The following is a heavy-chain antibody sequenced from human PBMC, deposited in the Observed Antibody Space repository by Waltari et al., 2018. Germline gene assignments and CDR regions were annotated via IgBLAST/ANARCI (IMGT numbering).Heavy chain of an antibody. Sequence: QLQLQASGSGLVKSSEPLSLTCTVSGGSIRSSGSSWGGIRQPPGKGLEWIGTIDYSGNTYYNPSLKSRVTISVDTSKRQFSLKLNSVTAADTAVYYCVRDFGDHRTDYWGQGTLVTVSS. CDR3: VRDFGDHRTDY. D-gene: IGHD4-17*01. V-gene: IGHV4-39*02. CDR2: IDYSGNT. CDR1: GGSIRSSGSS. J-gene: IGHJ4*02.